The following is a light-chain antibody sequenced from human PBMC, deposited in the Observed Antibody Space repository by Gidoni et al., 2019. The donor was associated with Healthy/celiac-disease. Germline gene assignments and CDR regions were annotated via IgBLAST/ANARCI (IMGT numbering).Light chain of an antibody. CDR3: QQSYSTPRT. J-gene: IGKJ2*02. CDR1: QSISSY. Sequence: DIQMTQSPSSLSASVGDRVTITCRASQSISSYLNWYQQKPGKAPKLLIYAAPSLQSGVPSMFSGSGSGTDFTLTISSLQPEDFATYYFQQSYSTPRTFGQXTKLEIK. CDR2: AAP. V-gene: IGKV1-39*01.